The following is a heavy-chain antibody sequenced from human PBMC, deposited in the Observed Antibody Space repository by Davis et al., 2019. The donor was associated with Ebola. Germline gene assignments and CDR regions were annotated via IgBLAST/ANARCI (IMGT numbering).Heavy chain of an antibody. J-gene: IGHJ4*02. CDR3: ATDYLHY. V-gene: IGHV4-34*01. CDR1: GGSFSGYY. Sequence: SETLSLTCTVYGGSFSGYYWSWIRQPPGKGLEWIGEINHSGSTNYNPSLKSRVTISVDTSKNQFSLKLSSVTAADTAVSYCATDYLHYWGQGTLVTVSS. CDR2: INHSGST. D-gene: IGHD4-11*01.